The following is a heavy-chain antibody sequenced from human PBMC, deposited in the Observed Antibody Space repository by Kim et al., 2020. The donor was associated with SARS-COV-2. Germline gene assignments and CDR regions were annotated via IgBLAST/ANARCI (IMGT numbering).Heavy chain of an antibody. V-gene: IGHV7-4-1*02. D-gene: IGHD3-3*01. CDR3: ARDLYDFWSGRSPLDV. J-gene: IGHJ6*02. Sequence: ASVKVSCKASGYTFTSYAMNWVRQAPGQGLEWMGWINTNTGNPTYAQGFTGRFVFSLDTSVSTAYLQISSLKAEDTAVYYCARDLYDFWSGRSPLDVWGQGTTVTVSS. CDR1: GYTFTSYA. CDR2: INTNTGNP.